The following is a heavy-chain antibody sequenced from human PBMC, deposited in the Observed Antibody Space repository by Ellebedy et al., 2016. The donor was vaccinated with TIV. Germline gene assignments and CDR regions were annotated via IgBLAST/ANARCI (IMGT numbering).Heavy chain of an antibody. V-gene: IGHV1-2*02. CDR2: INPKSGGT. D-gene: IGHD3-10*01. Sequence: AASVKVSCKASGYSFTGYYIHWARQAPGQGLEWMAWINPKSGGTKYAQKFQGRVTMTRDTSITTAYMELSSLDSDDSAVDYCARDGEDGYSDYWGQGTLVTVSS. CDR3: ARDGEDGYSDY. CDR1: GYSFTGYY. J-gene: IGHJ4*02.